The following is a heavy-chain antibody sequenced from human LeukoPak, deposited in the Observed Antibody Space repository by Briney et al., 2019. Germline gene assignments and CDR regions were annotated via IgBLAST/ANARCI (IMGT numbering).Heavy chain of an antibody. CDR2: YFFPGST. CDR1: GGSMSGYY. CDR3: ARHRQSDADAFDF. Sequence: PSETLSLTCIVSGGSMSGYYWSWIRQPPGKGLEWIGYYFFPGSTKYNPSLNSRVTMSGDASKNQFSVKLYSVTAADTAVYYCARHRQSDADAFDFWGQGTIVTVSS. V-gene: IGHV4-59*08. J-gene: IGHJ3*01.